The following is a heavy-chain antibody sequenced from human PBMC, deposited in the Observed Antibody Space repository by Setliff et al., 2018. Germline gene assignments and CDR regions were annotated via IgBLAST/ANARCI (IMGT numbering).Heavy chain of an antibody. Sequence: HPGGSLRLSCAASGFTFSNYQIHWVRQVPGKGLVWVSRSNSDGSTTTYADSVKGRFTISRDNAKNTLYLQMNSLRAEDTAVYFCARVSQVAGQRSGWSYFFYYMDVWGEGTSVTVSS. V-gene: IGHV3-74*01. CDR3: ARVSQVAGQRSGWSYFFYYMDV. D-gene: IGHD6-19*01. CDR2: SNSDGSTT. CDR1: GFTFSNYQ. J-gene: IGHJ6*03.